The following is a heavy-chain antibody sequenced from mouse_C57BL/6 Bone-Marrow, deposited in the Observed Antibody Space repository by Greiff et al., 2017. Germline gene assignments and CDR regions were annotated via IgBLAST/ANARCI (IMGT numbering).Heavy chain of an antibody. D-gene: IGHD2-2*01. CDR3: TTDLLWLRRGCYYAMDY. CDR1: GFNIKDDY. CDR2: IDPENGDT. J-gene: IGHJ4*01. V-gene: IGHV14-4*01. Sequence: EVQLQQSGAELVRPGASVKLSCTASGFNIKDDYMHWVKQRPEQGLEWIGWIDPENGDTEYASKFQGKATITADTSSNTAYLQLSSLTSEDTAVYYCTTDLLWLRRGCYYAMDYWGQGTSVTVSS.